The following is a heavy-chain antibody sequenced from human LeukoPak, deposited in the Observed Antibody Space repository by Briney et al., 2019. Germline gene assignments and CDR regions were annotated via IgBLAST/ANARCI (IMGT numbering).Heavy chain of an antibody. CDR2: ISYDGSNK. V-gene: IGHV3-30-3*01. J-gene: IGHJ5*02. CDR3: ARGREGFDP. Sequence: PGGSLRLSCAASGFTVSSNYMSWVRQAPGKGLEWVAVISYDGSNKYYADSVKGRFTISRDNSKNTLYLQMNSLRAEDTAVYYCARGREGFDPWGQGTLVTVSS. CDR1: GFTVSSNY.